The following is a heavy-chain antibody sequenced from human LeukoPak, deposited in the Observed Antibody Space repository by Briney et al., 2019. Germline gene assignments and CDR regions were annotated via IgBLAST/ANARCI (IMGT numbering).Heavy chain of an antibody. V-gene: IGHV3-23*01. CDR2: ISGSGGST. D-gene: IGHD5-18*01. Sequence: PGGSLRLSCAASGFTFSSYAMSWVRQAPGKGLEWVSAISGSGGSTYYADSVKGRFTIPRDNSKNTLYLQVNSLRAEDTAVYYCAKVGVQEDTAMDFDYWGQGTLVTVSS. J-gene: IGHJ4*02. CDR1: GFTFSSYA. CDR3: AKVGVQEDTAMDFDY.